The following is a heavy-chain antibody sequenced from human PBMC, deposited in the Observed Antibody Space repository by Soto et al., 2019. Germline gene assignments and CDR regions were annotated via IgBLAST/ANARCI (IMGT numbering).Heavy chain of an antibody. D-gene: IGHD6-19*01. J-gene: IGHJ5*02. CDR1: GYTFTSYD. Sequence: QVQLVQSGAEVKKPGASVKVSCKTSGYTFTSYDIHWVRQATGQGPEWMGWMNPNSGNTVYAQKFQGRITMTRNTSMSTAYMELSSLRPEDTAVYYCARTRFGAVAGTWGQGTLVTVFS. V-gene: IGHV1-8*01. CDR2: MNPNSGNT. CDR3: ARTRFGAVAGT.